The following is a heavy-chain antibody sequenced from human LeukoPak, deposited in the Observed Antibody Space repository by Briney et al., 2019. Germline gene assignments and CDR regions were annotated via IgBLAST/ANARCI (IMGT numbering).Heavy chain of an antibody. Sequence: SETLSLTCAVYGGSFSGYYWSWIRQPPGKGLEWIGEINHSGSTNYNPSLKSRVTISVDTSKNQFSLKLSSATAADTAVYYCARGSKAGDNYWGQGTLVTVSS. V-gene: IGHV4-34*01. J-gene: IGHJ4*02. CDR2: INHSGST. CDR3: ARGSKAGDNY. CDR1: GGSFSGYY. D-gene: IGHD3-16*01.